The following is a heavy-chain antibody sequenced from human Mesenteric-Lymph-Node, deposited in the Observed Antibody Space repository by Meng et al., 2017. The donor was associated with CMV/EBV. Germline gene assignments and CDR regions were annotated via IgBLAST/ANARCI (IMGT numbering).Heavy chain of an antibody. D-gene: IGHD1-26*01. J-gene: IGHJ4*02. V-gene: IGHV4-34*01. Sequence: SETLSLTCAVYGGSFSGYYWSWIRQPPGKGLEWIGEINHSGFTNYNPSLKSRVTISVDTSKNQFSLKLSSVTAADTAVYYCARDRGQNEYSGSYLDYWGQGTLVTVSS. CDR3: ARDRGQNEYSGSYLDY. CDR2: INHSGFT. CDR1: GGSFSGYY.